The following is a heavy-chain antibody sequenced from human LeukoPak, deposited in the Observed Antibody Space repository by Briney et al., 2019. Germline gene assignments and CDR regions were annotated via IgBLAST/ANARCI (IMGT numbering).Heavy chain of an antibody. CDR2: IIGSGGNT. CDR1: GFTFNNYA. V-gene: IGHV3-23*01. Sequence: GGSLRLSCAASGFTFNNYAMTWVRQAPGKGLEWVSTIIGSGGNTDYADSVKGRFTISRDNSKDTLFLQMDSLRVEDTAVYYCATFCSGGDCYSFAPWGQGTLVTVSS. J-gene: IGHJ5*02. D-gene: IGHD2-15*01. CDR3: ATFCSGGDCYSFAP.